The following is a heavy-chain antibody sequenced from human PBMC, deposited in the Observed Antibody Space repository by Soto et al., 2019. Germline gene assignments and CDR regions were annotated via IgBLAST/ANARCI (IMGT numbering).Heavy chain of an antibody. CDR1: GDSISTVDYF. V-gene: IGHV4-30-4*01. Sequence: PSETLSLTCSVSGDSISTVDYFWAWVRQPPGQALEYIGYIYKSATTYYNPSFESRVAISLDTSKSQFSLNVTSLTAADTAVYFCARGRYRLPGRCFPNWFDSGGQGTLVNVSS. D-gene: IGHD3-16*01. CDR2: IYKSATT. CDR3: ARGRYRLPGRCFPNWFDS. J-gene: IGHJ5*01.